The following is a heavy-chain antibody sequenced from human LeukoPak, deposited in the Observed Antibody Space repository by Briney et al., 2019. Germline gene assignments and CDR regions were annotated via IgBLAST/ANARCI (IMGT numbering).Heavy chain of an antibody. CDR3: ASPIPSTDSRNY. J-gene: IGHJ4*02. CDR2: ISTDSRYI. D-gene: IGHD2-2*01. V-gene: IGHV3-21*01. Sequence: GGSLRLSCAASGLTLSTYSMTWVRQAPGKGLEWVSSISTDSRYIYYADSVKGRFTISRDNAKNSLYLQMNSLRADDTAVYYCASPIPSTDSRNYWGQGTLVTVSS. CDR1: GLTLSTYS.